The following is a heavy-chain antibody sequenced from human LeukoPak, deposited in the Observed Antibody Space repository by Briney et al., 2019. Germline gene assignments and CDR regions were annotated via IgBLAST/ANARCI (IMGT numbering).Heavy chain of an antibody. Sequence: PGGSLRLSCAASGFTFDDYGMSWVRQAPGKGLEWVSGINWNGGSTGYADSVKGRFTISRDNAKNSLYLQMNSLRAEDTALYYCARARGMIVVVDAFDIWGQGTMVTVSS. CDR2: INWNGGST. CDR3: ARARGMIVVVDAFDI. V-gene: IGHV3-20*04. D-gene: IGHD3-22*01. J-gene: IGHJ3*02. CDR1: GFTFDDYG.